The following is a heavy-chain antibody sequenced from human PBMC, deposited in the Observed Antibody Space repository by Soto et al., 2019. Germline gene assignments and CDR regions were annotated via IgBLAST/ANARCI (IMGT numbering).Heavy chain of an antibody. Sequence: ASVKVSCKASGYTFTNYGITWVRQAPGQGLEWMGWISAYNGDTHYTQRLQGRVTMTTDTSTSTAYMELRGLRSDDTAVYYCARDFRIQLWMRHDYFDYWGQGTLVTVSS. D-gene: IGHD5-18*01. CDR3: ARDFRIQLWMRHDYFDY. V-gene: IGHV1-18*01. CDR2: ISAYNGDT. J-gene: IGHJ4*02. CDR1: GYTFTNYG.